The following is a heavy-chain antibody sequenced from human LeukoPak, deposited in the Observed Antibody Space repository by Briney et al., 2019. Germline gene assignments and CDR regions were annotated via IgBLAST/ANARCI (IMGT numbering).Heavy chain of an antibody. J-gene: IGHJ6*03. CDR3: ARVGKRMAAAGDYYFYMDV. D-gene: IGHD6-13*01. CDR1: GDNISSNSAA. V-gene: IGHV6-1*01. Sequence: SQTLSLTCAISGDNISSNSAAWNWVRQSPSRGLEWLGRTYYRSKYYFDYAVSVKSRITINPDTSKNHFSLQLNSVTPEDTAVYYCARVGKRMAAAGDYYFYMDVWGKGTTVTISS. CDR2: TYYRSKYYF.